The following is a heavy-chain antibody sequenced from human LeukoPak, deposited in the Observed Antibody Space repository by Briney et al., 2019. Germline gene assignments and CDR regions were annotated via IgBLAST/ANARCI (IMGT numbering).Heavy chain of an antibody. Sequence: PAETVTLTCTVSGGSISSSSYYWCWLRPPPGQGLEWIVGIYYSGSTYCNPSLKSRVTISVDTYKNQFPLKLSSVTAADTAVYYCASEDTAMINLFDSWGQGTLVTVSS. D-gene: IGHD5-18*01. V-gene: IGHV4-39*06. J-gene: IGHJ4*01. CDR1: GGSISSSSYY. CDR2: IYYSGST. CDR3: ASEDTAMINLFDS.